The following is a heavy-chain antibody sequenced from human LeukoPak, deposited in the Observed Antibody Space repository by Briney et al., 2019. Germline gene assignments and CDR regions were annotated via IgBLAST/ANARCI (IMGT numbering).Heavy chain of an antibody. V-gene: IGHV3-23*01. CDR1: GFTFSIYG. J-gene: IGHJ4*02. Sequence: GGSLRLSCAASGFTFSIYGMNWVRQAPGKGLEWVSAMSSSGDGRYYAASVRGRFTISRDTSRSTLYLQMNSLRAEDAAVYYCAKAPVTSCRGAFCYPFDYWGQGTLVTVSS. D-gene: IGHD2-15*01. CDR3: AKAPVTSCRGAFCYPFDY. CDR2: MSSSGDGR.